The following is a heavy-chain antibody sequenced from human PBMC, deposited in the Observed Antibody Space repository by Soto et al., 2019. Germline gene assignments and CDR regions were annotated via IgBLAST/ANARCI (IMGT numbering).Heavy chain of an antibody. CDR1: GDSVSSNSAA. Sequence: SQTLXLTCAISGDSVSSNSAAWNWIRQSPSRGPEWLGRTYYRSKWYNDYAVSVKSRITINPDTSKNQFSLQLNSVTPEDTAVYYCARDLGVSSSYTHYYYYMDVWGKGTTVTVSS. CDR3: ARDLGVSSSYTHYYYYMDV. J-gene: IGHJ6*03. D-gene: IGHD6-6*01. V-gene: IGHV6-1*01. CDR2: TYYRSKWYN.